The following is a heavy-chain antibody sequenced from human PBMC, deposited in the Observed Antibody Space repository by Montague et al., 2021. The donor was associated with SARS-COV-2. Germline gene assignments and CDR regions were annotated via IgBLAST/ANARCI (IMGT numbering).Heavy chain of an antibody. Sequence: SETLSLTCTVSGGSISSDYYTWIWQPPGEGKERIGFGYYSGNTYYYSTPARRVTISVETSSTHFSLTLSPVTAADSAISYCSRHNDHSSRVDSWGQGTLVTVSS. CDR1: GGSISSDY. V-gene: IGHV4-59*08. CDR2: GYYSGNT. J-gene: IGHJ4*02. D-gene: IGHD2-8*01. CDR3: SRHNDHSSRVDS.